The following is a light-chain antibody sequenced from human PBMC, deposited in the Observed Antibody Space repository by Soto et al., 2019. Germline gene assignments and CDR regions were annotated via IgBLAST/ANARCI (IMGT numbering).Light chain of an antibody. Sequence: DIQMTQSPSSVSASVGGRVTITCRASRDISTWLAWYQQKPGKAPKLLIYGASNLQSGVPSRFSGRGSGTDFTLTISSLQPEDCGTYYCQQAHSFPFIFAQGTKVDIK. CDR1: RDISTW. CDR2: GAS. CDR3: QQAHSFPFI. J-gene: IGKJ2*01. V-gene: IGKV1D-12*01.